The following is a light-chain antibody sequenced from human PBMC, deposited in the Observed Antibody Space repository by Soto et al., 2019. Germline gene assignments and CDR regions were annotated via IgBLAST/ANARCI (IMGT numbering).Light chain of an antibody. J-gene: IGKJ2*01. V-gene: IGKV3-20*01. CDR1: QSVSSDY. CDR3: QQYGRSPMFT. Sequence: EIVLTQSPGPLSLSPGDRATLSCRASQSVSSDYLAWYQQKPGQAPRLLLSGASIVAAGIPDRFSGSGAGTDFTLTISRLEPEDFAVYFCQQYGRSPMFTFGQGTKLEVK. CDR2: GAS.